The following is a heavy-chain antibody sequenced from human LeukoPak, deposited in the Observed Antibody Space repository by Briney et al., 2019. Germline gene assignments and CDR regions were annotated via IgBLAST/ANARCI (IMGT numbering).Heavy chain of an antibody. Sequence: SETLSLTCTVSGGSISSYYWSWIRQPPGKGLEWIGYIYYSGSTNYNPSLKSRVTISVDTSKNQFSLKLSSVAAADTAVYYCARENTVCCSSTSCHYYYGMDVWGQGTTDTVSS. CDR3: ARENTVCCSSTSCHYYYGMDV. V-gene: IGHV4-59*01. CDR1: GGSISSYY. D-gene: IGHD2-2*01. J-gene: IGHJ6*02. CDR2: IYYSGST.